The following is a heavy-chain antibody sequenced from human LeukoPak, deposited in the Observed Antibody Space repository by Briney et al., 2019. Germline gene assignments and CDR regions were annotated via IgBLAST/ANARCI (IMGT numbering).Heavy chain of an antibody. V-gene: IGHV1-18*01. Sequence: ASVKVSCKASGYTFTSYGISWVRLAPGQGLEWMGWISAYNGNTNYAQKLQGRVTMTTDTSTSTAYMELRSLRSDDTAVYYCARDRGWAVAGPNFRYWGQGTLVTVSS. CDR2: ISAYNGNT. CDR3: ARDRGWAVAGPNFRY. D-gene: IGHD6-19*01. CDR1: GYTFTSYG. J-gene: IGHJ4*02.